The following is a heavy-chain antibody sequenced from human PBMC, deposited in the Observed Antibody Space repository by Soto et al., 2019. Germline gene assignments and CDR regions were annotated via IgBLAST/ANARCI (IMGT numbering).Heavy chain of an antibody. CDR3: ARERVEMATIDY. J-gene: IGHJ4*02. CDR1: GGSISSGDYY. CDR2: IYYSGST. V-gene: IGHV4-30-4*01. D-gene: IGHD5-12*01. Sequence: QVQLQESGPGLVKTSQTLSLTCTVSGGSISSGDYYWSWIRQPPGKGLEWIGYIYYSGSTYYNPSLKSRVTISVDTSKNQFSLKLSSVTAADAAVYYCARERVEMATIDYWGQGTLVTVSS.